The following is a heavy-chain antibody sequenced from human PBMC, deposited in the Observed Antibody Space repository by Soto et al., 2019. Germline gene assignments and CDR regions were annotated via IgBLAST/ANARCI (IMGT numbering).Heavy chain of an antibody. CDR3: ARSSGYATPLDQ. CDR2: VYFRGST. J-gene: IGHJ4*02. D-gene: IGHD3-22*01. V-gene: IGHV4-59*01. Sequence: QVQLQESGPGLVKPSETLSLTCTVSGDSMNTYYWTWIRQSPGKGLEWIGYVYFRGSTYYHPSFQGRVSISIDTSQNLFSLSLNSMTAADKAVYYCARSSGYATPLDQWGQGTLVNGSS. CDR1: GDSMNTYY.